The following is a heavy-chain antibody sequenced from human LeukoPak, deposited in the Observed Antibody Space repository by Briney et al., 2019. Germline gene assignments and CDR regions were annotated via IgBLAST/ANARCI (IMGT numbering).Heavy chain of an antibody. V-gene: IGHV4-59*08. J-gene: IGHJ6*02. Sequence: SETLSLTCTGSGGSISSYYWSWIRQPPGKGLEWIGYIYYSGSTNYNPSLKRRVTISVDTSKNQFSLKLSSVTAADTAVYYCARNLRYSGYDFTDPLYYYYYGMDVWGQGTTVTVSS. D-gene: IGHD5-12*01. CDR1: GGSISSYY. CDR3: ARNLRYSGYDFTDPLYYYYYGMDV. CDR2: IYYSGST.